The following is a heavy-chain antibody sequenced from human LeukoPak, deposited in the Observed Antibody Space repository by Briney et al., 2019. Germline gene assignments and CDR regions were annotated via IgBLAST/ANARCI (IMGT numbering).Heavy chain of an antibody. J-gene: IGHJ4*02. CDR1: GGTFSSYA. Sequence: ASVKVSCKASGGTFSSYAISWLRQAPGQGLEWMARIFPIFGTSDYAQKFQGRVTITTDESTSTVFMELSGLRSEDTAVYYCTKDHEGYFDYWGQGSLVTVSS. CDR2: IFPIFGTS. CDR3: TKDHEGYFDY. V-gene: IGHV1-69*05.